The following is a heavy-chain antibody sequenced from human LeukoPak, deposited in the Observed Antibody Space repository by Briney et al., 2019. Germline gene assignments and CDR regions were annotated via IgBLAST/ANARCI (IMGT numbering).Heavy chain of an antibody. D-gene: IGHD3-22*01. CDR1: GYSISSGYY. CDR3: AREHSGEDYYDSSGYYYVDY. V-gene: IGHV4-38-2*02. J-gene: IGHJ4*02. CDR2: IYHSGST. Sequence: SETLSLTCTVSGYSISSGYYWGWIRQPPGKGLEWIGSIYHSGSTYYNPSLKSRVTISVDTSKNQFSLKLSSVTAADTAVYYCAREHSGEDYYDSSGYYYVDYWGQGTLVTVSS.